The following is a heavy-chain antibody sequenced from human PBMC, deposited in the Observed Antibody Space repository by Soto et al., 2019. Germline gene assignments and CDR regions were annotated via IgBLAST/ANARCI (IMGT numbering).Heavy chain of an antibody. CDR1: GFTLSRYG. J-gene: IGHJ4*02. V-gene: IGHV3-30*18. CDR2: ISYDGSNK. D-gene: IGHD2-15*01. Sequence: GGSRRLSCAGSGFTLSRYGLHLGRQAPSKGLEWVAVISYDGSNKYYADSVKGRFTISRDNSKNTLYLQMNSLRAEDTAVYYCAKGMEYCSGGRCYSPDYWGQGTLVIVSS. CDR3: AKGMEYCSGGRCYSPDY.